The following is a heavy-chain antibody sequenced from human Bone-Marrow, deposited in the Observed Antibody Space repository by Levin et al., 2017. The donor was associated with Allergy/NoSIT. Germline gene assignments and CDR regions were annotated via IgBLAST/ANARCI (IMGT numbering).Heavy chain of an antibody. CDR3: GRDPSSPAAAGRADY. J-gene: IGHJ4*02. Sequence: GGSLRLSCAASGLSFRSSGMYWVRQVSGKGPELVSRIYGYENNIDYADFVKGRFTISRDSAKNTLYLQMNSLRVEDTAVYYCGRDPSSPAAAGRADYWGQGTLVTVSS. CDR1: GLSFRSSG. D-gene: IGHD6-13*01. V-gene: IGHV3-74*01. CDR2: IYGYENNI.